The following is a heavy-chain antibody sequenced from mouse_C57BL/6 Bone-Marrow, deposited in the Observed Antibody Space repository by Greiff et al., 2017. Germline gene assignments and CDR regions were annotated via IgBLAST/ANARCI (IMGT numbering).Heavy chain of an antibody. CDR3: TTATVVAPYAMDY. CDR1: GFNIKDYY. D-gene: IGHD1-1*01. CDR2: IDPEDGDT. Sequence: VQLQQSGAELVRPGASVKLSCTASGFNIKDYYMNWVKQRPEQGLEWIGRIDPEDGDTEYAPKFQGKATMTADTSSNTAYLQLSSLTSEDTAVYYCTTATVVAPYAMDYWGQGPSVTVSS. J-gene: IGHJ4*01. V-gene: IGHV14-1*01.